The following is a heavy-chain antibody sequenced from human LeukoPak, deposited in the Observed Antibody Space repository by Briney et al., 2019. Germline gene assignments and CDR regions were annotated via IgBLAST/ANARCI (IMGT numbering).Heavy chain of an antibody. V-gene: IGHV3-66*01. CDR2: IYSGGAT. Sequence: GGSLRLSCAASGLIVNGDYVSWVRQAPGKGLEWVSVIYSGGATYYADSVKGRFTISRDNSKNTWYLHMNSLRAEDTAVYYCAKTADYYDSSGYYAPDYWGQGTLVTVSS. CDR1: GLIVNGDY. CDR3: AKTADYYDSSGYYAPDY. J-gene: IGHJ4*02. D-gene: IGHD3-22*01.